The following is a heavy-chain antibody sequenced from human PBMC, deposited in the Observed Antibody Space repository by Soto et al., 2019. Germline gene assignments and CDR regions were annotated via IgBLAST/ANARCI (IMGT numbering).Heavy chain of an antibody. D-gene: IGHD6-19*01. CDR1: GGSFSGYY. CDR2: INHSGST. J-gene: IGHJ5*02. V-gene: IGHV4-34*01. Sequence: SETLSLTCAVYGGSFSGYYWSWIRQPPGKGLEWIGEINHSGSTNYNPSLKSRVTISVDTSKNQFSLKLSSVTAADTAVYYCARGQWLVRNWFDPWGQGNLVTVSS. CDR3: ARGQWLVRNWFDP.